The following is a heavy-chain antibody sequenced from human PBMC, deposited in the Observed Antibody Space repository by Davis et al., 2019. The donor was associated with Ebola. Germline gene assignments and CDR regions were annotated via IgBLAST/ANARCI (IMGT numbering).Heavy chain of an antibody. Sequence: SLTISCAASRFTFSSYGMHWVRQAPGKGLEWVAVITYDGSNKYYADSVKGRFTISRDNSKNTLYLQMNSLRAEDTAVYYCAKSDGGSYLAYWGQGTLVTVSS. CDR2: ITYDGSNK. D-gene: IGHD1-26*01. CDR3: AKSDGGSYLAY. CDR1: RFTFSSYG. J-gene: IGHJ4*02. V-gene: IGHV3-30*18.